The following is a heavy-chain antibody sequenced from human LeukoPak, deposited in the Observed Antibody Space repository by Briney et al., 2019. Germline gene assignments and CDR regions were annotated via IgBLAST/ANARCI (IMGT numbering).Heavy chain of an antibody. D-gene: IGHD3-3*01. J-gene: IGHJ4*02. V-gene: IGHV1-69*04. Sequence: SVKVSCKASGGTFSSYAISWVRQAPGQGLEWTGRIIPILGIANYAQKFQGRVTITADKSTSTAYMELSSLRSEDTAVYYCARDHPHTIFFWGQGTLVTVSS. CDR1: GGTFSSYA. CDR2: IIPILGIA. CDR3: ARDHPHTIFF.